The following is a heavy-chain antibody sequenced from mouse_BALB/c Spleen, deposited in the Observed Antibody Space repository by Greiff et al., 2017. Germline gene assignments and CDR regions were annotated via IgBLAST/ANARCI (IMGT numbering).Heavy chain of an antibody. CDR1: GFTFSSYA. CDR3: ARGNDYDPMDY. CDR2: ISSGGST. Sequence: EVKVVESGGGLVKPGGSLKLSCAASGFTFSSYAMSWVRQTPEKRLEWVASISSGGSTYYPDSVKGRFTISRDNARNILYLQMSSLRSEDTAMYYCARGNDYDPMDYWGQGTSVTVSS. D-gene: IGHD2-4*01. J-gene: IGHJ4*01. V-gene: IGHV5-6-5*01.